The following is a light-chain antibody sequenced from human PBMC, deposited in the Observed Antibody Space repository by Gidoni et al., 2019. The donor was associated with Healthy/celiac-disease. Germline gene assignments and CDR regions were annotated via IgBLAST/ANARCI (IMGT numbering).Light chain of an antibody. CDR1: QSCSSY. Sequence: EIVLTQSPTTLSLSPGESATLPCRDSQSCSSYLAWYQQKPGQSPRLLIYDAANRATGIPARFSGSGSGTDFTLTISSLEPEEFAVYYCQQRSNWPPTFGEGTKVEIK. V-gene: IGKV3-11*01. CDR3: QQRSNWPPT. J-gene: IGKJ4*01. CDR2: DAA.